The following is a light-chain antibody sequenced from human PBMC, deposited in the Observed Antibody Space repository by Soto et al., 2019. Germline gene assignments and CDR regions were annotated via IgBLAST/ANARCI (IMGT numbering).Light chain of an antibody. J-gene: IGLJ2*01. V-gene: IGLV2-14*01. CDR3: SSYTSSSTYVV. Sequence: QSALTQRASVSGSPGQSITISCTGTSIDVGGYNYVSWYQQHPGKAPKLMIYDVSNRPSGVSNRFSGSKSGNTASLTISGLQAEDEADYYCSSYTSSSTYVVFGEGTKLTVL. CDR1: SIDVGGYNY. CDR2: DVS.